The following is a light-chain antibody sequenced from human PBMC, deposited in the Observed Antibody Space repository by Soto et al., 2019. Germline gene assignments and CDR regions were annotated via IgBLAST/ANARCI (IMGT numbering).Light chain of an antibody. CDR3: QQRYNWPVT. V-gene: IGKV3-11*01. Sequence: EIVLTQSPSALSLSPGERATLSCRASQGVRSYLAWYQHKPGQAPRLLIYEASTMATGIPARFSGSGSETDFTLTISTLEPEDSAIYYCQQRYNWPVTFGQGTRLEIK. CDR2: EAS. J-gene: IGKJ5*01. CDR1: QGVRSY.